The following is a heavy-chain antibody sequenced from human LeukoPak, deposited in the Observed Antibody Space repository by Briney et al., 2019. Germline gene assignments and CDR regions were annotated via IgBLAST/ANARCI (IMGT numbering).Heavy chain of an antibody. Sequence: GGSLRLSCAASGFTFSSYGMNWVRQAPGKGLEWVSSISGSDDSTYYADSVKGRFTISRDISKNTLHLQMNSLRAEDTAIYYCTTDTWYSAGHWGQGTLVTVSS. CDR2: ISGSDDST. D-gene: IGHD2-15*01. CDR3: TTDTWYSAGH. J-gene: IGHJ4*02. CDR1: GFTFSSYG. V-gene: IGHV3-23*01.